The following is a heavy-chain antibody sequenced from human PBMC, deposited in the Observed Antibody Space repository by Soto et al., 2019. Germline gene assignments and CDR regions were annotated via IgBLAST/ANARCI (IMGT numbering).Heavy chain of an antibody. CDR1: GFTFSSYG. D-gene: IGHD3-9*01. Sequence: QVQLVDSGGGVVQPGRSLRLSCAASGFTFSSYGMHWVRQAPGKGLEWVATISYDGNNKYYADSVKGRFTISRDNSKNTLYLQMNSLRTEDTAVYYCVGGYYFGDYWGQGTLVTVSS. V-gene: IGHV3-30*03. CDR3: VGGYYFGDY. J-gene: IGHJ4*02. CDR2: ISYDGNNK.